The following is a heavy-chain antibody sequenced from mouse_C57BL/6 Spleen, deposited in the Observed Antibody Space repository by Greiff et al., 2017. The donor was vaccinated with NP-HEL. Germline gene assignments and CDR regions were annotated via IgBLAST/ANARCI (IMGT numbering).Heavy chain of an antibody. CDR3: ARGGYGNFFDY. CDR1: GYTFTSYW. CDR2: INPSNGGT. J-gene: IGHJ2*01. D-gene: IGHD2-10*02. V-gene: IGHV1-53*01. Sequence: VQLQQSGTELVKPGASVKLSCKASGYTFTSYWMHWVKQRPGQGLEWIGNINPSNGGTNYNEKFKSKATLTVDKSSSTAYMQLSSLTSEDSAVYYWARGGYGNFFDYWGQGTTLTVSS.